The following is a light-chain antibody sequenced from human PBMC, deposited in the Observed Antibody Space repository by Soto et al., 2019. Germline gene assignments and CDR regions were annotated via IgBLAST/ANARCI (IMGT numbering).Light chain of an antibody. V-gene: IGKV1-39*01. CDR1: QNIKKF. Sequence: DIHMTQSPSSLSASVGDRVSITCRASQNIKKFLNWYQQRPGKAPSALIHATSTLQNGVSSRFSGSGSDTDFTLTITDLQPEEFATYFCQQSYTSPLTFGGGTRWIS. CDR2: ATS. CDR3: QQSYTSPLT. J-gene: IGKJ4*01.